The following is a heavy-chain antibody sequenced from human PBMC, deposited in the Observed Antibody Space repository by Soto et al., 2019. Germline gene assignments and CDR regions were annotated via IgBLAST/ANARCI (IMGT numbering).Heavy chain of an antibody. CDR3: ARDRYGDPLWGQDDFDY. D-gene: IGHD4-17*01. CDR1: GFTFSSYA. Sequence: EAQLLESGGGLVQPGGSLRLSCAASGFTFSSYAMSWVRQAPGKGLEWVSTISDSGNSIYSADSVKGRFTISRDNSKNTLYLQMNSLRAEDTAVYYYARDRYGDPLWGQDDFDYWGQGTLVTVSS. V-gene: IGHV3-23*01. J-gene: IGHJ4*02. CDR2: ISDSGNSI.